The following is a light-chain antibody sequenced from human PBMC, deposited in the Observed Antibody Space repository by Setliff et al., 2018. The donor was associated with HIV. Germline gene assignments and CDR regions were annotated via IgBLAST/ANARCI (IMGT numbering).Light chain of an antibody. CDR1: SSDIGAYDY. Sequence: QSVLTQPRSVSGSPGQSVTISCTGTSSDIGAYDYVSWFQQSPGKAPLLIIYDVTRRPSGVPDRFSGSRSGNTASLTISGLQADDVAYYYCCSYVASQSSYVFGSGTKVTVL. CDR3: CSYVASQSSYV. J-gene: IGLJ1*01. V-gene: IGLV2-11*01. CDR2: DVT.